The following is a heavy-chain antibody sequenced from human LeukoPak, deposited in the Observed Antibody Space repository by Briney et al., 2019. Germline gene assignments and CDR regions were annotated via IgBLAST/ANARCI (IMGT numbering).Heavy chain of an antibody. CDR3: ARDSSGWYRPGYFDY. CDR1: GYTFTTYG. J-gene: IGHJ4*02. D-gene: IGHD6-19*01. V-gene: IGHV1-18*01. Sequence: EASVKVSFKASGYTFTTYGINWVRQAPGQGLEWMGWISAYSGNTNYAQNLQGRVTMTTDTSTSTAYMELRILRSDDTAVYYCARDSSGWYRPGYFDYWGQGTLVTVSS. CDR2: ISAYSGNT.